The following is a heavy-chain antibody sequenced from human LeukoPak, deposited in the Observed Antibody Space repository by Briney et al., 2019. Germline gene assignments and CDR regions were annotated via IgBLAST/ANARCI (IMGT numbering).Heavy chain of an antibody. V-gene: IGHV4-34*01. D-gene: IGHD4-17*01. J-gene: IGHJ4*02. CDR2: INHSGST. CDR3: ARGLPTDKIDY. CDR1: GGPFSGNY. Sequence: SETLSLTCAVSGGPFSGNYWSWIRQPPGKGLEWIGEINHSGSTNDNPSLKSRVTTSVDTSKNQFSLNLRSVTDADTAVYYCARGLPTDKIDYWGQGTLVTVSS.